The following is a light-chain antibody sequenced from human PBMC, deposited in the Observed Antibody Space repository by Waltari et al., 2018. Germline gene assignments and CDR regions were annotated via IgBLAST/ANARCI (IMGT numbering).Light chain of an antibody. Sequence: EIQMNQTPHSVSASVGDRVTITCRASQDISNWLAWYQQKPEKAPNLLIYAASSLQSGVPARFSGSGSGTDFTLTISSLQPEDFAAYYFQQAKSFPISFGPGTIVDIK. V-gene: IGKV1-12*01. J-gene: IGKJ3*01. CDR3: QQAKSFPIS. CDR1: QDISNW. CDR2: AAS.